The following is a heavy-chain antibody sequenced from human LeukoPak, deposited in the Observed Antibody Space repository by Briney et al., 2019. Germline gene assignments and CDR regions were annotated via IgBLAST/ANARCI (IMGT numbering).Heavy chain of an antibody. CDR2: IYYSGST. J-gene: IGHJ3*02. CDR3: ASTPYYDSRTGAFDI. Sequence: PSETLSLPCTVSGDSISSSSYYWGWIRQPPGKGLEWIGSIYYSGSTYYNPSLKSRVTISVDTSKNQFSLKLSSVTAADTAVYYCASTPYYDSRTGAFDIWGQGTMVTVSS. CDR1: GDSISSSSYY. D-gene: IGHD3-22*01. V-gene: IGHV4-39*07.